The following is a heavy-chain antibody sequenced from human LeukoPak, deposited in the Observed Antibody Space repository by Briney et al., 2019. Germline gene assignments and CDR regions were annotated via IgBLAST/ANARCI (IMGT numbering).Heavy chain of an antibody. D-gene: IGHD4-17*01. V-gene: IGHV3-30*18. CDR2: ISDDGRNK. Sequence: GGSLRLSCAASGFSFISYGMHWVRQAPGKGLEWVGVISDDGRNKKYADSVKGRFTISRDNSKDTLYLQMNSLRDEDTAVYYCAKRPSDYGDYVTYFDYWGQETLVTVSS. CDR1: GFSFISYG. CDR3: AKRPSDYGDYVTYFDY. J-gene: IGHJ4*02.